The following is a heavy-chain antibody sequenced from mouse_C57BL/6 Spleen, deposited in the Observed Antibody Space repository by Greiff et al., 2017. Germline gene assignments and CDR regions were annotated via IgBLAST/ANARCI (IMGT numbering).Heavy chain of an antibody. V-gene: IGHV1-50*01. CDR2: IDPSDSYT. J-gene: IGHJ4*01. CDR1: GYTFTSYW. Sequence: QVQLQQSGAELVKPGASVKLSCKASGYTFTSYWMQWVKQRPGQGLEWIGEIDPSDSYTNYNQKFKGKATLTVDTSSSTAYMQLSSLTSEDSAVYYCAGRRGAMDYWGQGTSVTVSS. CDR3: AGRRGAMDY.